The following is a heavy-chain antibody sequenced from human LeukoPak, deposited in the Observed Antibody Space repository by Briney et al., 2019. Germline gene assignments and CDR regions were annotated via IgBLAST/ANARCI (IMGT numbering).Heavy chain of an antibody. CDR1: GFTFSDYY. V-gene: IGHV3-23*01. D-gene: IGHD6-19*01. CDR3: AKDSRLGAVADAGTV. CDR2: ISGSGGST. J-gene: IGHJ6*04. Sequence: PGGSLRLSCAASGFTFSDYYMSWIRQAPGKGLEWVSAISGSGGSTYYADSVKGRFTISRDNSKNTLYLQMNSLRAEDTAVYYCAKDSRLGAVADAGTVWGKGTTVTVSS.